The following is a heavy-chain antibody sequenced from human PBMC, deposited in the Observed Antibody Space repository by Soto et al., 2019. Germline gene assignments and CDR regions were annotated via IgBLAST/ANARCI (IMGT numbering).Heavy chain of an antibody. J-gene: IGHJ4*02. CDR2: IYYSGST. Sequence: QVQLQESGPGLVEPSETLSLTCTVSGGSINTYYWSWIRQPPGKGLEWIGYIYYSGSTNYNPSLKSRVTNSVDTSKNQFSLKLSSVTAADTAVYYCARSMYCSGGSCYYGYFDYWGQGTLVTVSS. CDR3: ARSMYCSGGSCYYGYFDY. D-gene: IGHD2-15*01. CDR1: GGSINTYY. V-gene: IGHV4-59*01.